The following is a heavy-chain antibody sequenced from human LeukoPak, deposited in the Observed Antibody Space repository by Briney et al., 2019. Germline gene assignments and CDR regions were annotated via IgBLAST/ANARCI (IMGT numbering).Heavy chain of an antibody. CDR2: INHSGST. CDR1: GGSFSGYY. V-gene: IGHV4-34*01. Sequence: PSETLSLTCAVYGGSFSGYYWSWIRQPPGNGLEWIGEINHSGSTNYNPSLKSRVTISVDTSKNQFSLKLSSVTAADTAVYYCARSGRAYYYYYGMDVWGQGTTVTVSS. CDR3: ARSGRAYYYYYGMDV. J-gene: IGHJ6*02. D-gene: IGHD1-26*01.